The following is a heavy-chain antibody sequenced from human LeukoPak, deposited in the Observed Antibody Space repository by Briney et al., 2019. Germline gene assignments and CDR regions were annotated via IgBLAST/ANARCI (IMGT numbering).Heavy chain of an antibody. V-gene: IGHV4-61*01. J-gene: IGHJ4*02. D-gene: IGHD3-16*01. CDR2: TYYSGST. CDR3: ARSLGLYYYFDY. CDR1: ARSVSSRSYY. Sequence: SETLSLTCTLYARSVSSRSYYWSWIRQPPGKGLEWTGYTYYSGSTNYNPSLKSRVPISVDTSKTQFSLKLSSVTAADTAVYYCARSLGLYYYFDYWGQGTLVTVSS.